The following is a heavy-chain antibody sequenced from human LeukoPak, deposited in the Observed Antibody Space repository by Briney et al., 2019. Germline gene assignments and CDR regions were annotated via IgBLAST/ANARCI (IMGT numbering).Heavy chain of an antibody. CDR3: ARGHRYYYGSGSYYPRSPFDY. J-gene: IGHJ4*02. D-gene: IGHD3-10*01. CDR2: INHSGST. Sequence: SSETLSLTCTVSGGSISSYYWSWIRQPPGKGLEWIGEINHSGSTNYNPSLKSRVTISVDTSKNQFSLKLSSVTAADTAVYYCARGHRYYYGSGSYYPRSPFDYWGQGTLVTVSS. V-gene: IGHV4-34*01. CDR1: GGSISSYY.